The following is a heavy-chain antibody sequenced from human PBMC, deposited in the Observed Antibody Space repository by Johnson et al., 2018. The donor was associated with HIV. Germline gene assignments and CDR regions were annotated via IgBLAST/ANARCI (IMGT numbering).Heavy chain of an antibody. CDR3: ARANFNYYDSSGPDGHDAFDI. Sequence: VQLVESGGGLVQPGGSLRLSCAASGFTFSSYWMCWVRQAPGKGLEWVANIKQDGSEKYYVDSVKGRFTIPRDNAKNSLYLQMNSLRAEDTAVYYCARANFNYYDSSGPDGHDAFDIWGQGTMVTVSS. CDR1: GFTFSSYW. CDR2: IKQDGSEK. D-gene: IGHD3-22*01. J-gene: IGHJ3*02. V-gene: IGHV3-7*01.